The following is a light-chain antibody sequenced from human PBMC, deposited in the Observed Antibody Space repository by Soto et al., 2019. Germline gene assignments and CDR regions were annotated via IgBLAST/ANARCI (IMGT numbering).Light chain of an antibody. CDR1: QNIGSS. CDR3: LQHDSYPRT. V-gene: IGKV1-17*03. CDR2: TTS. Sequence: DIQMTQSPSAMSASVGDRVTITCRASQNIGSSLAWFQQKPGKVPKRLIHTTSTLESGVPSRFSGSGSVTEFTLTISSLQPEDFATYCCLQHDSYPRTFGPGTKVDIK. J-gene: IGKJ3*01.